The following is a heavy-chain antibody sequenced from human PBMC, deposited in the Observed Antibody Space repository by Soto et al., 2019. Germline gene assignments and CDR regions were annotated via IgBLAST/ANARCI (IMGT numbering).Heavy chain of an antibody. CDR1: GFTFSSYA. D-gene: IGHD3-3*01. V-gene: IGHV3-23*01. CDR2: ISGSGGST. Sequence: GGSLRLSCAASGFTFSSYAMSWVRQAPGKGLEWVSAISGSGGSTYYADSVKGRFTISRDNSKNTLYLQMNSLRAEDKAVYYCAKDTPTAYYDFWSGTGEGWGQGTLVTVSS. J-gene: IGHJ4*02. CDR3: AKDTPTAYYDFWSGTGEG.